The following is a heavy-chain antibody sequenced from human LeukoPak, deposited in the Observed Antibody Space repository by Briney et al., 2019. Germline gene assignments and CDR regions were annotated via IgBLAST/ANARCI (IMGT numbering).Heavy chain of an antibody. CDR1: GYGFTSYW. D-gene: IGHD3-22*01. J-gene: IGHJ4*02. Sequence: GESLKISFKGSGYGFTSYWIGWVRQMPGKGLEWMGIIYPGDSDTRYSPSFQGQVTISADKSISTAYLQWSSLKASDTAMYYCARLTTMIVVVPGDFDYWGQGTLVTVSS. V-gene: IGHV5-51*01. CDR2: IYPGDSDT. CDR3: ARLTTMIVVVPGDFDY.